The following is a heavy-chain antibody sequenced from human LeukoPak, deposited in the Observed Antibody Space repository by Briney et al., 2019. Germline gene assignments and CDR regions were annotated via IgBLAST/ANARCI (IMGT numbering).Heavy chain of an antibody. CDR1: GGTFISYA. CDR2: IIPIFGTA. D-gene: IGHD3-10*01. CDR3: ARSAMVRGVFDY. V-gene: IGHV1-69*05. J-gene: IGHJ4*02. Sequence: SVKVSCKASGGTFISYAISWVRQAPGQGREWVGGIIPIFGTANYAQKFQGRVTITTDESTSTAYMELSSLRSEDTAVYYCARSAMVRGVFDYWGQGTLVTVSS.